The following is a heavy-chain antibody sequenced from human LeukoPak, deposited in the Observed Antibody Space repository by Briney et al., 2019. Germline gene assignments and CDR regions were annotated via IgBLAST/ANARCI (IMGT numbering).Heavy chain of an antibody. CDR3: AREDGYPDAFDI. V-gene: IGHV4-59*01. D-gene: IGHD5-18*01. CDR2: IYYSGST. Sequence: SETLSLTCAVYGGSFSGYYWSWIRQPPGKGLEWIGYIYYSGSTNYNPSLKSRVTISVDTSKNQYSLKLSSVTAADTAVYYCAREDGYPDAFDIWGQGTMVTVSS. CDR1: GGSFSGYY. J-gene: IGHJ3*02.